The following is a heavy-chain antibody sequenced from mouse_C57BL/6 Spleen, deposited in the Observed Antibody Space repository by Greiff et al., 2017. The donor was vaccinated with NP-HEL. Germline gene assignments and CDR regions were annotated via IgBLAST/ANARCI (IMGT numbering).Heavy chain of an antibody. V-gene: IGHV1-72*01. Sequence: QVHVKQPGAELVKPGASVKLSCKASGYTFTSYWMHWVKQRPGRGLEWIGRIDPNSGGTKYNEKFKSKATLTVDKPSSTAYMQLSSLTSEDSAVYYCARDVELGRVFSFAYWGQGTLVTVSA. CDR2: IDPNSGGT. CDR3: ARDVELGRVFSFAY. J-gene: IGHJ3*01. D-gene: IGHD4-1*01. CDR1: GYTFTSYW.